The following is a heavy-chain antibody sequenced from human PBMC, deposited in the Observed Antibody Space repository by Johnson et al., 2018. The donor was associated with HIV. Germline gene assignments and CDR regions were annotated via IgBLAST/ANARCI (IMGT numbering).Heavy chain of an antibody. CDR1: GFTVSSNY. Sequence: VQLVESGGGLIQPGGSLRVSCAASGFTVSSNYMSWVRQAPGKGLEWVSGFYSGGSTYYADSVKGRFIISRDNSKNTLYLQMNSLRVEDTAVYYCASGAYSSSLTFDIWGQWTMVTVSS. J-gene: IGHJ3*02. CDR3: ASGAYSSSLTFDI. CDR2: FYSGGST. V-gene: IGHV3-53*01. D-gene: IGHD6-6*01.